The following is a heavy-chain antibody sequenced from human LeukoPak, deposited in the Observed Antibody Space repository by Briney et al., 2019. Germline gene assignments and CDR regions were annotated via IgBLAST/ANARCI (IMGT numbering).Heavy chain of an antibody. V-gene: IGHV4-59*01. J-gene: IGHJ6*02. CDR3: ASMVRGSYYYYGMDV. CDR1: GGSISSYY. Sequence: PSETLSLTCTVSGGSISSYYWSWIRQPPGKGLEWIGYIYYSGSTNYNPSLKSRVTISVDTSKNQFSLKLISVTAADTAVYYCASMVRGSYYYYGMDVWGQGTTVTVSS. D-gene: IGHD3-10*01. CDR2: IYYSGST.